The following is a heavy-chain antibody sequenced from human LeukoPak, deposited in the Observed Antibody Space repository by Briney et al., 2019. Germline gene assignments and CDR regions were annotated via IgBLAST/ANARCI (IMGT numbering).Heavy chain of an antibody. CDR1: GGSISSYY. D-gene: IGHD3-9*01. J-gene: IGHJ3*02. CDR2: IYYSGST. V-gene: IGHV4-59*01. Sequence: PSETLSLTCTVSGGSISSYYWSWIRQPPGKGLEWIGYIYYSGSTNYNPSLKSRVTISVDTSKNQFSLKLSSVTAADTAVYYCASHPDWFNGDAFDIWGQGTMVTVSS. CDR3: ASHPDWFNGDAFDI.